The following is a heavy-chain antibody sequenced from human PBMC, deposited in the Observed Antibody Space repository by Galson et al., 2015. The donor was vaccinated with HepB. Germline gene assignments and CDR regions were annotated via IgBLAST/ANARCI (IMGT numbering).Heavy chain of an antibody. CDR1: GYTFTSYG. V-gene: IGHV1-18*04. J-gene: IGHJ5*02. Sequence: SVKVSCKDSGYTFTSYGISWVRQAPGQGLEWMGWISAYNGNTNYAQKLQGRVTMTTDTSTSTAYMELRSLRSDDTAVYYCARDPIVVVVAATAGPTTKGVSWFDPWGQGTLVTVSS. D-gene: IGHD2-15*01. CDR2: ISAYNGNT. CDR3: ARDPIVVVVAATAGPTTKGVSWFDP.